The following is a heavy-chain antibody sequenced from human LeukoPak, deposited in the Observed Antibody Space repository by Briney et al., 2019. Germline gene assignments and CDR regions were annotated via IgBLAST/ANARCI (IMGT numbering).Heavy chain of an antibody. V-gene: IGHV1-8*03. J-gene: IGHJ4*02. CDR1: GGTFTSYD. CDR2: MNPNSGNT. D-gene: IGHD2-2*01. Sequence: ASVKVSCKASGGTFTSYDINWVRQATGQGLEWMGWMNPNSGNTGYAQKFQGRVTITRNTSISTAYMELSSLRSEDTAVYYCARGPYRPTRSTSSFYYFDYWGQGTLVTVSS. CDR3: ARGPYRPTRSTSSFYYFDY.